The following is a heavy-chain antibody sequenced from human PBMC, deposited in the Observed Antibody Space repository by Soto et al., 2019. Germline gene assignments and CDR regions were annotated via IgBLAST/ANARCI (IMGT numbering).Heavy chain of an antibody. D-gene: IGHD5-18*01. CDR2: INHSGST. J-gene: IGHJ4*02. CDR3: ARGAMRGYSYVLFDY. V-gene: IGHV4-34*01. Sequence: PSETLSLTCTVSGGSISGYYWSWIRQPPGKGLEWIGEINHSGSTNYNPSLKSRVTISVDTSKNQFSLKLSSVTAADTAVYYCARGAMRGYSYVLFDYWGQGTLVTVSS. CDR1: GGSISGYY.